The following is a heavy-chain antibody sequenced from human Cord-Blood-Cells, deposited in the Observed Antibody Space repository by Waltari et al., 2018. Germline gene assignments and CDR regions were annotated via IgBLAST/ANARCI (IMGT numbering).Heavy chain of an antibody. CDR3: AKDWGMVQGVIPYDY. J-gene: IGHJ4*02. Sequence: QVQLVESGGGVVQPGRSLRLSCAASGFTFSSYGMHWVRQAPGKGLEWVAVISYDGSNKYYADSVKGRFTISRDNSKNTLYLQMNSLRAEDTAVYYCAKDWGMVQGVIPYDYWGQGTLVTVSS. D-gene: IGHD3-10*01. V-gene: IGHV3-30*18. CDR1: GFTFSSYG. CDR2: ISYDGSNK.